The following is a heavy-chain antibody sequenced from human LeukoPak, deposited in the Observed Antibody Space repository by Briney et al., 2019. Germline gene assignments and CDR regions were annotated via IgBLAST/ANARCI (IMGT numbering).Heavy chain of an antibody. V-gene: IGHV1-69*05. Sequence: SVKVSCKASGGTFSGYVISWVRQPPGQGLEWMGGIIPMLNKANYAQKFQGRVTVTTDESTSTANMELRSLRSEDTAIYYCARCSSGGCFFDFWAQGTLVTVSS. J-gene: IGHJ4*02. CDR3: ARCSSGGCFFDF. CDR1: GGTFSGYV. D-gene: IGHD2-15*01. CDR2: IIPMLNKA.